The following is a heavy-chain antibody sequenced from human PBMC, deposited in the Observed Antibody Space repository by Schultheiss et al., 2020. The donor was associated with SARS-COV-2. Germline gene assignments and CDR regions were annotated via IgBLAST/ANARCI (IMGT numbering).Heavy chain of an antibody. V-gene: IGHV4-34*01. CDR2: INHSGST. J-gene: IGHJ6*02. CDR1: GGSISSYY. CDR3: ARERAALPYGMDV. D-gene: IGHD6-6*01. Sequence: SETLSLTCTVSGGSISSYYWSWIRQPPGKGLEWIGEINHSGSTNYNPSLKSRVTISVDTSKNQFSLKLSSVTAVDTAVYYCARERAALPYGMDVWGQGTTVTVSS.